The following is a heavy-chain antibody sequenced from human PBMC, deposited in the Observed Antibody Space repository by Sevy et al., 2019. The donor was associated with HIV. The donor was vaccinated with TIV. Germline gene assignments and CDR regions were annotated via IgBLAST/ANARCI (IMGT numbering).Heavy chain of an antibody. CDR1: GGSISSGGYY. V-gene: IGHV4-31*03. J-gene: IGHJ3*02. CDR2: IYYSGGT. Sequence: SETLSLTCTVSGGSISSGGYYWSWIRQHPGKGLEWIGYIYYSGGTYYNPSLDSRVTISVDTSKNQFSLKLTSVTAADTAVYYCATDQSYGDYDAFDIWGQGTVVTVSS. CDR3: ATDQSYGDYDAFDI. D-gene: IGHD4-17*01.